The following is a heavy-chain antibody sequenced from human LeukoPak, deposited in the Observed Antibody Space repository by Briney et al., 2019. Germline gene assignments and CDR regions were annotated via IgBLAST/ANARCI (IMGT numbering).Heavy chain of an antibody. D-gene: IGHD2-2*01. CDR1: GFTFDDYA. J-gene: IGHJ4*02. CDR2: ISWNSGST. V-gene: IGHV3-9*01. CDR3: ARERHDVVVPAAITGYFDY. Sequence: SLRLSCAASGFTFDDYAMHWVRQAPGKGLEWVSGISWNSGSTYYADSVKGRFTISRDNSKNTLFLQMNSLRAEDTAVYYCARERHDVVVPAAITGYFDYWGQGTLVTVSS.